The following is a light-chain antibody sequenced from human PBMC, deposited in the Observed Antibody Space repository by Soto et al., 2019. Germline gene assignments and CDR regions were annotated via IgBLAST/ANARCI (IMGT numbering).Light chain of an antibody. CDR1: SSNIGSNY. Sequence: QSVLTQPPSASGTPGQRVTISCSGSSSNIGSNYVYWYQQLPGTAPKLLIYRNNQRPSGVPDRFSGSKSGTSASLAISGLRSEDEADYYSAAWDYSLSGRVFGGGTKLTVL. J-gene: IGLJ3*02. CDR2: RNN. CDR3: AAWDYSLSGRV. V-gene: IGLV1-47*01.